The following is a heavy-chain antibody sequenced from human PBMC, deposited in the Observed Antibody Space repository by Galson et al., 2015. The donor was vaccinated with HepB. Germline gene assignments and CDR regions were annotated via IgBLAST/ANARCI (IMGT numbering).Heavy chain of an antibody. CDR2: INTYNGDT. J-gene: IGHJ4*02. CDR3: ARDTTWGFFDY. D-gene: IGHD3-16*01. Sequence: SVKVSCKASGYTFTTYGLNWVRQAPGQGLEWIGRINTYNGDTNYAEKIQDRVTMTTDTSTNTAYMELRSLRYDDTAVYYCARDTTWGFFDYWDQGTLITVSS. V-gene: IGHV1-18*04. CDR1: GYTFTTYG.